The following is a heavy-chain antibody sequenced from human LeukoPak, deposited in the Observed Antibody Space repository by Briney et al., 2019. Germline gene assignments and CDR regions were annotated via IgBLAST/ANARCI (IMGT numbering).Heavy chain of an antibody. V-gene: IGHV1-24*01. Sequence: GASVKVSCKVSGSTLSELSMHWVRQAPGKGLEWMGGFDPEDGETLYAQNFQGRVTMTEDTPIDIAYMELSSLGSEDTAVYYCATVTLGTGYYSAFDYWGQGTLVTVSS. CDR1: GSTLSELS. D-gene: IGHD3-22*01. CDR2: FDPEDGET. J-gene: IGHJ4*02. CDR3: ATVTLGTGYYSAFDY.